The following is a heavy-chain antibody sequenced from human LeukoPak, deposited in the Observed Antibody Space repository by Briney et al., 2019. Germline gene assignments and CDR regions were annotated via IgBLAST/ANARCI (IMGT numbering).Heavy chain of an antibody. V-gene: IGHV4-59*01. CDR3: ARAFRASSFDY. Sequence: SETLSLTCTVSGGSISSYYWSWIRQPPGKGLEWIGYLHYNGSTNYNPSLKSRVTISVDTSKNQFSLKLGSVIAADTAVYYCARAFRASSFDYWGQGTLVTVSS. J-gene: IGHJ4*02. CDR2: LHYNGST. D-gene: IGHD2-21*01. CDR1: GGSISSYY.